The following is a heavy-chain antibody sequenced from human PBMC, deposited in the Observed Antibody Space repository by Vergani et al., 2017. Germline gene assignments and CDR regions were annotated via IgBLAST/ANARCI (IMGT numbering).Heavy chain of an antibody. CDR3: ARVHLYCSSTSCLDFDY. CDR2: INPSGGST. CDR1: GYTFTSYY. D-gene: IGHD2-2*01. Sequence: QVQLVQSGAEVKKPGASVKVSCKASGYTFTSYYMHWVRQAPGQGLEWMGIINPSGGSTSYAQKFQGRVTMTRDTSTSTVYMELSSLRSEDKAVYYCARVHLYCSSTSCLDFDYWGQGTLGTVSS. J-gene: IGHJ4*02. V-gene: IGHV1-46*03.